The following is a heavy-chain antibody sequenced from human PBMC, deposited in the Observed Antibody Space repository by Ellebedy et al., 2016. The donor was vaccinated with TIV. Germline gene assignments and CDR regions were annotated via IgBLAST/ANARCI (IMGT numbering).Heavy chain of an antibody. CDR3: ARVVWQQPVSYAFDI. V-gene: IGHV4-59*01. CDR1: GGSISPYY. Sequence: MPSETLSLTCTVSGGSISPYYWSWIRQPPGKGLEWIGYISYSGSTNYNPSLQSRITISVDTSKNHFSLKLSSVTAADPAVYYCARVVWQQPVSYAFDIWGQGTMVTVSS. D-gene: IGHD6-13*01. J-gene: IGHJ3*02. CDR2: ISYSGST.